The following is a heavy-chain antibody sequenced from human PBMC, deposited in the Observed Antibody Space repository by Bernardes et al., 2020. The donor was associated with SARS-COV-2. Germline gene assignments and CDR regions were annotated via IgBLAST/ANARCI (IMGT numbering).Heavy chain of an antibody. CDR1: GYTFTGYY. CDR3: ARGDVVVPAANYYYYMDV. D-gene: IGHD2-2*01. Sequence: ASVKVSCKASGYTFTGYYMHWVRQAPGQGLEWMGWINPNSGGTNYAQKFQGRVTMTRDTSISTAYMELSRLRSDDTAVYYCARGDVVVPAANYYYYMDVWGKGTTVTVSS. J-gene: IGHJ6*03. CDR2: INPNSGGT. V-gene: IGHV1-2*02.